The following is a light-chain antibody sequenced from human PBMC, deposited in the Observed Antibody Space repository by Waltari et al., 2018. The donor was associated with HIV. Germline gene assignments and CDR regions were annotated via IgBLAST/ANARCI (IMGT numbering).Light chain of an antibody. V-gene: IGLV1-40*01. J-gene: IGLJ2*01. CDR2: DIN. CDR3: QSYDSSLNVI. Sequence: QRVTISCTGSNSNIGAGYGVHWYQHLPGAAPKLLIYDINNRPSGVPDRFSGSKSGTSASLAITGLQVEDEGDYFCQSYDSSLNVIFGGGTKLTVL. CDR1: NSNIGAGYG.